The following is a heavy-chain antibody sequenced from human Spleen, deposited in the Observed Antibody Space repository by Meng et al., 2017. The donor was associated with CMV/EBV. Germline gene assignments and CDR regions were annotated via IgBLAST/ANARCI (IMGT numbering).Heavy chain of an antibody. J-gene: IGHJ2*01. V-gene: IGHV4-38-2*02. D-gene: IGHD2-21*01. CDR3: ARGGCGGDCYFWYFDL. CDR2: ISPSGNT. Sequence: SETLSLTCTVSGYSISSAYYWGWIRQTPGKGLEWIGSISPSGNTYYNPSFKSRVTISVDTSKNRFSLKLASVTAADTAVYYCARGGCGGDCYFWYFDLWGRGTLVTVSS. CDR1: GYSISSAYY.